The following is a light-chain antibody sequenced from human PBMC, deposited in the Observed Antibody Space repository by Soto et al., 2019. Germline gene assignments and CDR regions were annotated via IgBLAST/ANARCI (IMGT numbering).Light chain of an antibody. CDR2: GAS. V-gene: IGKV3-15*01. J-gene: IGKJ1*01. CDR1: QSVSSN. CDR3: QQYNNWPRT. Sequence: EIGVELAPATLSMSPGERATLSCRASQSVSSNLAWYQQKPGQAPRLLIYGASTRATGIPARFSGSGSGTEFTLTISSLQSEDFAVYYCQQYNNWPRTFGQGTKV.